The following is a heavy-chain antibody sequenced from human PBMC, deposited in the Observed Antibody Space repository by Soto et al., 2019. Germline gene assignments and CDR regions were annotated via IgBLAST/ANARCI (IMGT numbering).Heavy chain of an antibody. V-gene: IGHV2-5*02. Sequence: QITLKESGPTLVKPTQTLTLTCTFSGFSLSTSGVGVGWIRQPPGKALEWLALIYWDDDKRYSPSLKSRLTITKDTSKNQVVLTMTNMDPVDTGTYHYAHSSYENWFDPWGQGTLVTVSS. CDR2: IYWDDDK. CDR3: AHSSYENWFDP. J-gene: IGHJ5*02. CDR1: GFSLSTSGVG. D-gene: IGHD3-3*01.